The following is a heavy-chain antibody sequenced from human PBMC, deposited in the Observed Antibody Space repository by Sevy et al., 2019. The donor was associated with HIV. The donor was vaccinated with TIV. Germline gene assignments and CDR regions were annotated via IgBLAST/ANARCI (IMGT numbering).Heavy chain of an antibody. V-gene: IGHV1-18*01. Sequence: ASVKVSCKASGYTFTSYGISWVRQAPGQGLEWMGWISAYNGNTNYAQKLQGRVTMTRDTSTSTACMELRSLRSDDTAVYYCARVWAIFGVVINYYYYMDVWGKGTTVTVSS. CDR1: GYTFTSYG. CDR3: ARVWAIFGVVINYYYYMDV. D-gene: IGHD3-3*01. CDR2: ISAYNGNT. J-gene: IGHJ6*03.